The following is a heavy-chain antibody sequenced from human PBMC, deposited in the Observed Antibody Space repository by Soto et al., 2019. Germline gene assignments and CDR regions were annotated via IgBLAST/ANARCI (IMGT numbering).Heavy chain of an antibody. CDR1: GFTFSTYW. V-gene: IGHV3-74*01. CDR2: LKGDGSMT. CDR3: ARGGLYAYYQDN. J-gene: IGHJ4*02. D-gene: IGHD3-16*01. Sequence: EVQLVESGGGVVQPGESLRLSCTASGFTFSTYWMHWVRQAPGKGLVWLSRLKGDGSMTDYADSVKGRFTISRDNAENTLYLQMNGLSAEDTAIYSCARGGLYAYYQDNWGQGTLVTGSS.